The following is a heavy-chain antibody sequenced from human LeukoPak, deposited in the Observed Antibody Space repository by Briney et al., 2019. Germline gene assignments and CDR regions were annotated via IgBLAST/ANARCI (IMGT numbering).Heavy chain of an antibody. V-gene: IGHV1-18*01. CDR2: ISAYNGNT. CDR3: ARDGCSSTSCHLGAAVYYYYGMDV. Sequence: GASVKASCKASGYTFTSYGISWVRQAPGQGLEWMGWISAYNGNTNYAQKLQGRVTMTTDTSTSTAYMELRSLRSDDTAVYYCARDGCSSTSCHLGAAVYYYYGMDVWGQGTTVTVSS. CDR1: GYTFTSYG. J-gene: IGHJ6*02. D-gene: IGHD2-2*01.